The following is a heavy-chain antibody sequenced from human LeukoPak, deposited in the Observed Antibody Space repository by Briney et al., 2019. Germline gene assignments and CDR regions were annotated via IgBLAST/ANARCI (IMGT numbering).Heavy chain of an antibody. V-gene: IGHV3-7*01. Sequence: PGGSLRLSCAASGFTFSSYWMNWVRQAPGKGLEWVANIKQDGSEKYYVDSVKGRFTISRDNAKNSLYLQMNSLRAEDTAVYYCARGVVAVAGTWYFDYWGQGTLVTVSS. J-gene: IGHJ4*02. CDR3: ARGVVAVAGTWYFDY. CDR1: GFTFSSYW. CDR2: IKQDGSEK. D-gene: IGHD6-19*01.